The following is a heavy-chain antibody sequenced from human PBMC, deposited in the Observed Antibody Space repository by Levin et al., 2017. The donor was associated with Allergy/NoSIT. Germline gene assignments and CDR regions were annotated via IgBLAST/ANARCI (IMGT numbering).Heavy chain of an antibody. CDR1: GYTFTSYD. Sequence: ASVKVSCKASGYTFTSYDINWVRQATGQGLEWMGWMNPNSGNTGYAQKFQGRVTMTRNTSISTAYMELSSLRSEDTAVYYCARGLSRGYYDYIWGSYRRLYYFDYWGQGTLVTVSS. CDR2: MNPNSGNT. V-gene: IGHV1-8*01. D-gene: IGHD3-16*02. CDR3: ARGLSRGYYDYIWGSYRRLYYFDY. J-gene: IGHJ4*02.